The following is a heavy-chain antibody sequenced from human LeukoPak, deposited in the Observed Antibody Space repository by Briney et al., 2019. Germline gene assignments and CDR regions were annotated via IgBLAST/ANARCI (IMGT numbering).Heavy chain of an antibody. J-gene: IGHJ3*02. CDR3: ARMSVTMIVPVILTGAFDI. V-gene: IGHV4-39*01. D-gene: IGHD3-22*01. Sequence: SETLSLTCTVSGGSLSRSCYYWGWLRQPPGKGLDGIGSIYYSGSTYYNPSLKSRVTISVDTSKNQFSLKLSSVTAADTAVYYCARMSVTMIVPVILTGAFDIWGQGTMVTVSS. CDR2: IYYSGST. CDR1: GGSLSRSCYY.